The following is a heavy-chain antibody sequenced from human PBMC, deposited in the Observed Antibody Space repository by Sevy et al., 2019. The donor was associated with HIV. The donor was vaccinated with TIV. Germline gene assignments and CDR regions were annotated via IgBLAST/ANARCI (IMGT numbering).Heavy chain of an antibody. J-gene: IGHJ6*02. Sequence: ASVKVSCKASGYTFSSYGISWVRQAPGQGLEWMGWISDYNGYTNYAHKFPGRVTMSTETSTRTAYMELRSLRSDDTAVYFCAREGYYYRSGTYRPPNYYGMDVWGQGTAVTVSS. D-gene: IGHD3-10*01. CDR2: ISDYNGYT. CDR1: GYTFSSYG. V-gene: IGHV1-18*01. CDR3: AREGYYYRSGTYRPPNYYGMDV.